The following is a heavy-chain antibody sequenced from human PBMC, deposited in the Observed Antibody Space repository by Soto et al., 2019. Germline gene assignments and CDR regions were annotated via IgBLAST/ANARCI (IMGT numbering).Heavy chain of an antibody. D-gene: IGHD2-8*02. V-gene: IGHV1-69*13. J-gene: IGHJ6*02. CDR2: IIPILRTP. Sequence: SVKFSCKASGCTFSIYGFSWVRQAPGQGPEWIGGIIPILRTPNYAQKFQGRVTIVADESTTTVYMELSSLKFEDTAVYYCATSVGIAPTGEDGMDVWGQGTSVT. CDR1: GCTFSIYG. CDR3: ATSVGIAPTGEDGMDV.